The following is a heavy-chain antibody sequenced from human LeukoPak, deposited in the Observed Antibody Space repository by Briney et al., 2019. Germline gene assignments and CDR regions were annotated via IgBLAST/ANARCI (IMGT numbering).Heavy chain of an antibody. V-gene: IGHV4-59*11. J-gene: IGHJ4*02. CDR1: GGSISSHY. D-gene: IGHD4-23*01. CDR3: ARDGNYGGNSGGLDY. Sequence: PSETLSLTCTVSGGSISSHYWSWIRQPPGKGLEWIGYIYYSGSTNYNPSLKSRVTISVDTSKNQFSLKLSSVTAADTAVYYRARDGNYGGNSGGLDYWGQGTLVTVSS. CDR2: IYYSGST.